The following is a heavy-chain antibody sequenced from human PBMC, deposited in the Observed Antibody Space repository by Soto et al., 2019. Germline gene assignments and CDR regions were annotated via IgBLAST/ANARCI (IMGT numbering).Heavy chain of an antibody. CDR3: ARDGRHSSPYYYYGMDV. J-gene: IGHJ6*02. D-gene: IGHD6-13*01. V-gene: IGHV3-53*01. CDR1: GFTVSSNY. CDR2: IYSGGST. Sequence: GGSLRLSCAASGFTVSSNYMSWVRQAPGTGLEWVSVIYSGGSTYYADSVKGRFTISRDNSKNTLYLQMNSLRAEDTAVYYCARDGRHSSPYYYYGMDVWGQGTTVTVSS.